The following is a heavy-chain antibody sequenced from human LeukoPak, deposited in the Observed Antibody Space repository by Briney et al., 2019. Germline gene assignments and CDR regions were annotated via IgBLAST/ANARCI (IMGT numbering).Heavy chain of an antibody. D-gene: IGHD2-15*01. CDR2: IYYSGST. V-gene: IGHV4-59*12. CDR1: GGSISSYY. Sequence: SETLSPTCTVSGGSISSYYWSWIRQPPGKGLEWIGYIYYSGSTNYNPSLKSRVTISVDTSKNQFSLKLSSVTAEDTAIYYCAKARGYCSGGSCYSGFDYWGQGTLVTVSS. J-gene: IGHJ4*02. CDR3: AKARGYCSGGSCYSGFDY.